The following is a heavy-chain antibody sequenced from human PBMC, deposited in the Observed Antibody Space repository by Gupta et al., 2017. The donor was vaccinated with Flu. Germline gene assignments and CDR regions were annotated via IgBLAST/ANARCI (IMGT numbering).Heavy chain of an antibody. D-gene: IGHD1-1*01. CDR3: ARVRNWNGNYYCDY. Sequence: QAPGQGLEWMGRINPNSGGTNYAQKFQGRVTMTRDTSISTAYMELSRLRSDDTAVYYCARVRNWNGNYYCDYWGQGTLVTVSS. CDR2: INPNSGGT. V-gene: IGHV1-2*06. J-gene: IGHJ4*02.